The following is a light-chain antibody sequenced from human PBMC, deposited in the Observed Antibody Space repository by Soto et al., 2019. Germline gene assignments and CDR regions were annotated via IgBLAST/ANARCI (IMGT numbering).Light chain of an antibody. CDR1: SRDVGGYNY. V-gene: IGLV2-11*01. Sequence: QPVLTQPRSVSGSPGQSVAISCSGSSRDVGGYNYVSWYQQHPGKAPKLLIYDVNRRPSGVPHRFSGSKSGDTASLTISGLQSEDEADYYCSSYADVYTYVFGSGTKVTVL. J-gene: IGLJ1*01. CDR3: SSYADVYTYV. CDR2: DVN.